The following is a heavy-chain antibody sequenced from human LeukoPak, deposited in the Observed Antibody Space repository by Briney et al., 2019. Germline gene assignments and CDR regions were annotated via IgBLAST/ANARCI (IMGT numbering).Heavy chain of an antibody. CDR3: ARDYFRKGNAFDI. J-gene: IGHJ3*02. CDR2: IYPSGST. V-gene: IGHV4-4*07. Sequence: SETLSLTCKVSGGSISGYYWAWIRQPAGKGLEWIGRIYPSGSTNYNPSLKSRVTMSIDTSTNQFSLNLNSMTAADTAVYYCARDYFRKGNAFDIWGQGTMVTISS. D-gene: IGHD2/OR15-2a*01. CDR1: GGSISGYY.